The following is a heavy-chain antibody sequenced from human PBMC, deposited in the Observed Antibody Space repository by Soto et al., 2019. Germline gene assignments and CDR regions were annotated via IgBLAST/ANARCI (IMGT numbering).Heavy chain of an antibody. Sequence: GGSLRLSCAASGFTFSSHGMHWVRQAPGKGLEWVSGISGDGSKTNYADSVKGRFTISRDNSKNTLYLQMNNLRAEDTAVYYCGADSSHDSHYAVDYWGQGTLVTVSS. CDR3: GADSSHDSHYAVDY. CDR1: GFTFSSHG. CDR2: ISGDGSKT. V-gene: IGHV3-74*01. D-gene: IGHD3-16*01. J-gene: IGHJ4*02.